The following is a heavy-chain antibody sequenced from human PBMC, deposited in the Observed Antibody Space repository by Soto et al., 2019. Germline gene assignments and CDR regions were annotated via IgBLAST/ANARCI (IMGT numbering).Heavy chain of an antibody. V-gene: IGHV5-51*01. CDR1: GYTFTNYW. CDR3: AAPTFYYGMDV. CDR2: IYPGDSDT. Sequence: PGESLKISCKGSGYTFTNYWIGWVRQMPGKGPEWMGIIYPGDSDTKYNPSFQGQVTISADKSITTTYLQWSSLKASDTAIYYCAAPTFYYGMDVWGQGTTVTAP. J-gene: IGHJ6*02.